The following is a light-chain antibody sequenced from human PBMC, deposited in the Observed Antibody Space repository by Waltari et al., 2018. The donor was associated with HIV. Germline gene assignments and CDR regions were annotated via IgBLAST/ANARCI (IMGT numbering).Light chain of an antibody. Sequence: QSALTQPPSASGSPGQSVTISCPGTSSAVGAYNYVPWFQQHPGKAPKLMIYDVTKRPSGVPDRFSGSKSGNTASLTVSGLQAEDEADYYCASHAGSKDVFGGGTRLTVL. CDR2: DVT. V-gene: IGLV2-8*01. CDR3: ASHAGSKDV. J-gene: IGLJ2*01. CDR1: SSAVGAYNY.